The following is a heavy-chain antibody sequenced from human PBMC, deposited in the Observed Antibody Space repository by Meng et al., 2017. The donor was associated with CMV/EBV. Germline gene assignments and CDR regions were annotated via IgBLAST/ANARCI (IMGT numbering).Heavy chain of an antibody. CDR1: GDTFTSYY. J-gene: IGHJ4*02. CDR3: ARESSYDFSHDY. D-gene: IGHD3-3*01. Sequence: QGQLVKSGAEVKKPGATVKVSCKASGDTFTSYYMHWVRQAPGQGLEWMGIINPSGGSTSYAQKFQGRVTMTRDTSTSTVYMELSSLRSEDTAVYYCARESSYDFSHDYWGQGTLVTVSS. V-gene: IGHV1-46*01. CDR2: INPSGGST.